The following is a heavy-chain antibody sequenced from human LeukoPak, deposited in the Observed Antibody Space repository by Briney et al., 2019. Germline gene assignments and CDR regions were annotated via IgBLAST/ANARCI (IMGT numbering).Heavy chain of an antibody. CDR2: IESDGRST. Sequence: GGSLRLSCAASGFTFSSYWMHWVRQAPGKGLVWVSLIESDGRSTSYADSVKGRFTISRDNAKKTLYLQMNSLRAEDTAVYYCAGTYYADYGTTYSLDYWGQGTLVTVSS. D-gene: IGHD4-17*01. CDR1: GFTFSSYW. V-gene: IGHV3-74*01. J-gene: IGHJ4*02. CDR3: AGTYYADYGTTYSLDY.